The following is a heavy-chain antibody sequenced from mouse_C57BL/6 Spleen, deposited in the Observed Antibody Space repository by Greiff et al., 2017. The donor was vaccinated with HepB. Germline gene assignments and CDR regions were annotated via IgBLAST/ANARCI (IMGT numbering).Heavy chain of an antibody. CDR2: IFPGSGST. J-gene: IGHJ3*01. V-gene: IGHV1-75*01. CDR1: GYTFTDYY. CDR3: AREDRLRRAWFAY. Sequence: QVQLKQSGPELVKPGASVKISCKASGYTFTDYYINWVKQRPGQGLEWIGWIFPGSGSTYYNEKFKGKATLTVDKSSSTAYMLLSSLTSEDSAVYFCAREDRLRRAWFAYWGQGTLVTVSA. D-gene: IGHD2-4*01.